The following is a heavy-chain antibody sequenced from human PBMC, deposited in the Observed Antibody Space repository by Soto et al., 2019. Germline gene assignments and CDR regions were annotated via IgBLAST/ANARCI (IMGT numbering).Heavy chain of an antibody. CDR2: ISYDGSNK. CDR3: AKRGSSSLTLDY. Sequence: QVQLVESGGGVVQPGRSLRLSCAASGFTFSSYGMHWVRQAPGKGLEWVAVISYDGSNKYYADSVKGRFTISRDNSKNTLYLQMNSLRAEDTAVYYCAKRGSSSLTLDYWGQGTLVTVSS. D-gene: IGHD6-6*01. V-gene: IGHV3-30*18. CDR1: GFTFSSYG. J-gene: IGHJ4*02.